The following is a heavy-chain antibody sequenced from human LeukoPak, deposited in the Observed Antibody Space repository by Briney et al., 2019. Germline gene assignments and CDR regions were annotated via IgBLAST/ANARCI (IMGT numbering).Heavy chain of an antibody. Sequence: SETLSLTCTVSGGSISSYYWSWIRQPAGKGLEWIGRIYTSGSTNYNPSLKSRVTMTVDTSKNQFSLKLSSVTAADTAVYYCAKNTDDYTWFDPWGQGTLVTVSS. CDR1: GGSISSYY. J-gene: IGHJ5*02. V-gene: IGHV4-4*07. CDR2: IYTSGST. D-gene: IGHD4-11*01. CDR3: AKNTDDYTWFDP.